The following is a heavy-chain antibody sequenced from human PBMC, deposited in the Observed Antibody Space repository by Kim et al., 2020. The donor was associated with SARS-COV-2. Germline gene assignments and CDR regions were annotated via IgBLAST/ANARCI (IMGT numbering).Heavy chain of an antibody. V-gene: IGHV4-34*01. J-gene: IGHJ4*02. CDR3: ARGPAARAGRFDY. D-gene: IGHD2-2*01. CDR1: GGSFSGYY. Sequence: SETLSLTCAVHGGSFSGYYWSWIRQPPGKGLEWIGEINHSGSTNYNPSLKSRVTISVDTSKNQFSLKLSSVTAADTAVYYCARGPAARAGRFDYWGQGTLVTVSS. CDR2: INHSGST.